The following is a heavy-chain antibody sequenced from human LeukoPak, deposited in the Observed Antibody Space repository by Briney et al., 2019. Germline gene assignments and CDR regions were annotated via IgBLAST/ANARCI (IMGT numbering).Heavy chain of an antibody. Sequence: PSETLSLTCTVSGASISSYYWTWIRQPAGKGVEWIGRMYNSDSPNYNPSLKSRVTMSVDTSKNQVSLRLTSVTAADTAVYYCARESAVAGITALDYWGQGTLATVSS. D-gene: IGHD6-19*01. CDR1: GASISSYY. J-gene: IGHJ4*02. CDR3: ARESAVAGITALDY. CDR2: MYNSDSP. V-gene: IGHV4-4*07.